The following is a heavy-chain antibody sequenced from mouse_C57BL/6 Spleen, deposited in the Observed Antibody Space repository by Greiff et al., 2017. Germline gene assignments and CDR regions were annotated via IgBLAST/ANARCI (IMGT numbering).Heavy chain of an antibody. Sequence: QVQLQQPGAELVKPGASVKLSCKASGYTFTSYSMHWVKQRPGQGLEWIGMIHPNSGGTNYNEKFKSKATLTVAKSSSTAYMQLSSLTSEDYAVDYCARNYGYFDYWGQSNTLTVSS. V-gene: IGHV1-64*01. D-gene: IGHD1-1*02. CDR1: GYTFTSYS. CDR3: ARNYGYFDY. CDR2: IHPNSGGT. J-gene: IGHJ2*01.